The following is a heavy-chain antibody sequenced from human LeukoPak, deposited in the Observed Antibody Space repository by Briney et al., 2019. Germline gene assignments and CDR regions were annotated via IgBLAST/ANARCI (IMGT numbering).Heavy chain of an antibody. J-gene: IGHJ6*03. D-gene: IGHD4-11*01. CDR1: GGSISSGDYY. Sequence: SQTLSLTCTVSGGSISSGDYYWSWIRQPPGKGLEWIGNIYYSGSTYYNPSLKSRVTISVDTSKNQFSLKLSSVTAADTAVYYCARVVYSSYYYYYYMDVWGKGTTVTVSS. V-gene: IGHV4-30-4*08. CDR3: ARVVYSSYYYYYYMDV. CDR2: IYYSGST.